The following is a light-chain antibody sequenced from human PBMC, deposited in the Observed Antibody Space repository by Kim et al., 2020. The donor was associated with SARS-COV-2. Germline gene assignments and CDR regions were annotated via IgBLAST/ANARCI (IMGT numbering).Light chain of an antibody. J-gene: IGLJ1*01. V-gene: IGLV1-40*01. Sequence: QSVLTQPPSVSGAPGQRVTISCTGSSSNIGAGYDVHCYQHLPGTAPKLLIYGNNNRPSGVPDRFSGSKSGTSASLAITGLQAEDEADYYCQSYDSSLSGSEVFGSGTKVTVL. CDR3: QSYDSSLSGSEV. CDR1: SSNIGAGYD. CDR2: GNN.